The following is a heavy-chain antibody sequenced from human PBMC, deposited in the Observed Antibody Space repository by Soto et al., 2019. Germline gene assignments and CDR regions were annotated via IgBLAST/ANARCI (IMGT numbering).Heavy chain of an antibody. CDR2: IYYSGAT. Sequence: QLQLRESGPGLVQPSETLSLTCLVSGGSISSSTYYWGWIRQPPGKGLEWIGSIYYSGATYCNPSLSSRITISMDRSKNHFSLKLTSVTAADTAIYYCAPVGIGTTTVDYWGQGTLVTVSS. V-gene: IGHV4-39*02. J-gene: IGHJ4*02. D-gene: IGHD5-12*01. CDR3: APVGIGTTTVDY. CDR1: GGSISSSTYY.